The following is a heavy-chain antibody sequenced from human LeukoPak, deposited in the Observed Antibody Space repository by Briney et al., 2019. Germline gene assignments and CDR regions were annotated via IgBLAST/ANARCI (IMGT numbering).Heavy chain of an antibody. CDR2: IYYSGST. V-gene: IGHV4-59*01. CDR3: ARAEYYFDY. CDR1: GGSISSYY. J-gene: IGHJ4*02. Sequence: NTSETLSLTCTVSGGSISSYYWSWIRQLPGKGLEWIGYIYYSGSTNYNPSLKSRVTISVDTSKNQFSLKLSSVTAADTAVYYCARAEYYFDYWGQGTLVTVSS.